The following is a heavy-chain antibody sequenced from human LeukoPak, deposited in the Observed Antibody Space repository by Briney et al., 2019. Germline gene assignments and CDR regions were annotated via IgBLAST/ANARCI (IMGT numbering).Heavy chain of an antibody. CDR3: ARVSRIAAAGRSDY. J-gene: IGHJ4*02. D-gene: IGHD6-13*01. Sequence: GGSLRLSCAASGFTFSSYSMNWVRQAPGKELXXXXXXSSSSSYIYYADSVKGRFTISRDNAKNSLYLQMNSLRAEDTAVYYCARVSRIAAAGRSDYWGQGTLVTVSS. CDR1: GFTFSSYS. CDR2: XSSSSSYI. V-gene: IGHV3-21*01.